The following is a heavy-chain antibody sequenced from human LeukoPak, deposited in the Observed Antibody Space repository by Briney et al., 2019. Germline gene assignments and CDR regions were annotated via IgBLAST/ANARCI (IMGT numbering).Heavy chain of an antibody. V-gene: IGHV3-23*01. CDR2: ISGSGGST. CDR3: AKVRMIAVAGPFDP. Sequence: GGSLRLSCAASGFTFSSYAMSWVSQAPGKGLEWVSAISGSGGSTYYADSVKGRFTISRDNSKNTLYLQMNSLRAEDTAVYYCAKVRMIAVAGPFDPWGQGTLVTVSS. J-gene: IGHJ5*02. CDR1: GFTFSSYA. D-gene: IGHD6-19*01.